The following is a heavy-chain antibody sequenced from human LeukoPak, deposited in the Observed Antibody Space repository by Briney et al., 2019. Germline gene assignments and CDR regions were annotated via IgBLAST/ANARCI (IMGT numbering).Heavy chain of an antibody. V-gene: IGHV3-30*02. J-gene: IGHJ6*03. CDR1: GFTCSSYG. CDR2: IRYDGSNK. Sequence: PGGSLRLXCAASGFTCSSYGMHWVRLAPGKGLESVAFIRYDGSNKYYADSVKGRFTISRDNSKNTLYLQMNSLRAEDTAVYYCAKDWSRWTGYQSPMDVWGKGTTVTVSS. CDR3: AKDWSRWTGYQSPMDV. D-gene: IGHD3/OR15-3a*01.